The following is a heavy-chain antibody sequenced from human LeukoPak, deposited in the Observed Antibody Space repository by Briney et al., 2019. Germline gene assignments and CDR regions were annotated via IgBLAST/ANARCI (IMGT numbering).Heavy chain of an antibody. D-gene: IGHD2-21*02. Sequence: GGSLRLSCAASGFTFSSYAMNWVRQAPGKGLEWVSAISGSGGSTYYADSVKGRFTIPRDNSKNTLYLQMNSLRAEDTAVYYCAKVIAVCGGDCYSAPLGFDYWGQGTLVTVSS. CDR3: AKVIAVCGGDCYSAPLGFDY. CDR2: ISGSGGST. J-gene: IGHJ4*02. V-gene: IGHV3-23*01. CDR1: GFTFSSYA.